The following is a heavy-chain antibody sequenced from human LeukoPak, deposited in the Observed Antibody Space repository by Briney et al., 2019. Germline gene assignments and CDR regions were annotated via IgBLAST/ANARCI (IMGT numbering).Heavy chain of an antibody. D-gene: IGHD2-21*02. Sequence: ASVKGSCKASGYTFTSYGISWGRQAPGQGLGWMGWISAYNGNTNYAQKLQGRVTMTTDTSTSTAYMELRSLRSDDTAVYYCARVLGVVVTAIPNFDYWGQGTLVTVSS. CDR2: ISAYNGNT. CDR1: GYTFTSYG. J-gene: IGHJ4*02. V-gene: IGHV1-18*01. CDR3: ARVLGVVVTAIPNFDY.